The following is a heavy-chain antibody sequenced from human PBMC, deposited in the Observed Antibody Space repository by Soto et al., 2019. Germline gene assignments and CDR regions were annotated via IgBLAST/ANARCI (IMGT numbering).Heavy chain of an antibody. CDR2: IIPIFGTA. D-gene: IGHD3-10*01. J-gene: IGHJ4*02. Sequence: AASVKVSCKASGGTFSSYAVSWVRQAPGQGLEWMGGIIPIFGTANYAQKFQGRVTITADESTSTAYMELSSLRSEDTAVYYCASRITGVWSPFDYWGQGTLVTVSS. CDR3: ASRITGVWSPFDY. V-gene: IGHV1-69*13. CDR1: GGTFSSYA.